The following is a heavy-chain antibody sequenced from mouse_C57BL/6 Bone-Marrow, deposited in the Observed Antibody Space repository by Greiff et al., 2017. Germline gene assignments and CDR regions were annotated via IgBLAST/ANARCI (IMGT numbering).Heavy chain of an antibody. Sequence: DVKLQESGPGLVKPSQSLSLTCSVTGYSITSGYYWNWIRQFPGNKLEWMGYISYDGSNNYNPSLKNRISITRDTSKNQFFLKLNSVTTEDTATYYCARHYGSSDYWGQGTTLTVSS. CDR1: GYSITSGYY. V-gene: IGHV3-6*01. CDR2: ISYDGSN. CDR3: ARHYGSSDY. D-gene: IGHD1-1*01. J-gene: IGHJ2*01.